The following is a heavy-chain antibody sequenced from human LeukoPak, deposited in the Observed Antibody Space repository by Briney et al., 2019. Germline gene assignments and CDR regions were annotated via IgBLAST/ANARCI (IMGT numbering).Heavy chain of an antibody. V-gene: IGHV3-21*01. CDR3: ARDGGYYAFDY. CDR2: ISSSSSYI. J-gene: IGHJ4*02. CDR1: AFTFTTYS. Sequence: AGSLRPSCAASAFTFTTYSTNCVRQAPGDWLEWVSSISSSSSYIYYADSVKGRFTISRDNAKNSLYLQMNSLRAEDTAVYYCARDGGYYAFDYWGQGTLVTVSS. D-gene: IGHD3-22*01.